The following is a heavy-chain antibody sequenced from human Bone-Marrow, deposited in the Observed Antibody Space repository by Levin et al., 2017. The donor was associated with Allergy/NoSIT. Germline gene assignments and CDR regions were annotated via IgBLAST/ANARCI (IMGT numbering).Heavy chain of an antibody. CDR1: GFIFDQHG. CDR3: ARVRQACYYESTVSYRVTLWYFDL. J-gene: IGHJ2*01. Sequence: GESLKISCAASGFIFDQHGMSWVRQAPGKGLEWVSGINWNGDSIDYADSVKGRFTISRDNGRNSLYLQMNGLRAADTALYYCARVRQACYYESTVSYRVTLWYFDLWGRGTLVTVSS. CDR2: INWNGDSI. V-gene: IGHV3-20*04. D-gene: IGHD3-22*01.